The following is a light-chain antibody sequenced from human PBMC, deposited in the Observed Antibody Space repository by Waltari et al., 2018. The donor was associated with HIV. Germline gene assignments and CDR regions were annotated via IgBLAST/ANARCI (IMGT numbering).Light chain of an antibody. CDR3: QQYNTWPLS. CDR2: GAS. J-gene: IGKJ4*01. CDR1: QNIINN. Sequence: EIVMTQSPATLSVSTGERATLSCRASQNIINNLAWYQQKPGQAPRLLIYGASTRATSIPARFSGSGYGTDFTLTINSLQSEDIAGYYCQQYNTWPLSFGGGTKVEIK. V-gene: IGKV3-15*01.